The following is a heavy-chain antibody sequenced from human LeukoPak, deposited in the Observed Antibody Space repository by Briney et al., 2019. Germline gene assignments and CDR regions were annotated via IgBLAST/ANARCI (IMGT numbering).Heavy chain of an antibody. J-gene: IGHJ4*02. V-gene: IGHV3-30*02. CDR2: IRYDGSNK. CDR1: GFTFSSYG. CDR3: AKDEWGEQLVRAMDY. Sequence: AGGSLRLSCAASGFTFSSYGMHWVRQAPGKGLEWVAFIRYDGSNKYYADSVKGRFTISRHNSKNTLYLQMNSLRAEDTAVYYCAKDEWGEQLVRAMDYWGRGTLVTVSS. D-gene: IGHD6-6*01.